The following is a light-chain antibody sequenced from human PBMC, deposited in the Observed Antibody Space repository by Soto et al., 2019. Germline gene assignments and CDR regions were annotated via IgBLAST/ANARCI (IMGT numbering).Light chain of an antibody. CDR2: DAS. CDR3: QQFNSYTLT. CDR1: QDFRNY. J-gene: IGKJ4*01. V-gene: IGKV1-9*01. Sequence: PSFLSASIGDRVTITCRASQDFRNYLAWYQQKPGKAPKLLIFDASRLESGVPSRFSGSGYGTEFTLTISSLQPDDFATYYCQQFNSYTLTFGGGTKVEI.